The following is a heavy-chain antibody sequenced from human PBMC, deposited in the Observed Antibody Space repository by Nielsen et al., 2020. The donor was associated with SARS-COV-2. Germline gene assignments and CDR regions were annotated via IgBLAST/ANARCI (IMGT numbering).Heavy chain of an antibody. Sequence: GGSLRLSCAASGFTFSSYWMHWVRQAPGKGLVWVSRINSDGSSTSYADSVKGRFTISRDNAKNTLYLQMNSLRAEDTAVYYCARLESSSWYWSYWGQGTLVTVSS. V-gene: IGHV3-74*01. J-gene: IGHJ4*02. CDR2: INSDGSST. D-gene: IGHD6-13*01. CDR3: ARLESSSWYWSY. CDR1: GFTFSSYW.